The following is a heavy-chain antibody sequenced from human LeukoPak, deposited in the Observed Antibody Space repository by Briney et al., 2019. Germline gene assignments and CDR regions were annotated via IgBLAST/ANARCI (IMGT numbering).Heavy chain of an antibody. CDR1: GFTFSSYW. J-gene: IGHJ4*02. D-gene: IGHD4-17*01. CDR3: ARALAYGDYFDY. V-gene: IGHV3-7*01. CDR2: IKQDGSEK. Sequence: GGSLRLSCAASGFTFSSYWMSWVRQAPGKGLGWVANIKQDGSEKYYVDSVKGRFTISRDNAKNSLYLQMNSLRAEDTAVYYRARALAYGDYFDYWGQGTLVTVSS.